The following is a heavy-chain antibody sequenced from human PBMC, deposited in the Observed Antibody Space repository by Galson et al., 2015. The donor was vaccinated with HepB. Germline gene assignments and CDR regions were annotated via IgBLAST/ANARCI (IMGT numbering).Heavy chain of an antibody. V-gene: IGHV1-69*04. CDR3: ARGHYDILTGLNGGLDY. D-gene: IGHD3-9*01. CDR2: IIPILGIA. CDR1: GGTFSSYA. Sequence: SVKVSCKASGGTFSSYAISWVRQAPGQGLEWMGRIIPILGIANYAQKFQGRVTITADKSTSTAYMELSSLRSEDTAVYYCARGHYDILTGLNGGLDYWGQGTLVTVSS. J-gene: IGHJ4*02.